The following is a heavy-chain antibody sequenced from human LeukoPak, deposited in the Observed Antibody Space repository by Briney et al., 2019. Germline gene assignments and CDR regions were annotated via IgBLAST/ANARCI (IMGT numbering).Heavy chain of an antibody. D-gene: IGHD5-12*01. CDR1: GGSISSGSYY. V-gene: IGHV4-61*02. Sequence: SETLSLTCTVSGGSISSGSYYWSWIRQPAGKGLEWIGRIFTSGSTNYNPSLKSRVTISVDTSKNQFSLKLSSVTAADTAVYYCARDRGGYGDFDYWGQGTLVTVSS. CDR2: IFTSGST. CDR3: ARDRGGYGDFDY. J-gene: IGHJ4*02.